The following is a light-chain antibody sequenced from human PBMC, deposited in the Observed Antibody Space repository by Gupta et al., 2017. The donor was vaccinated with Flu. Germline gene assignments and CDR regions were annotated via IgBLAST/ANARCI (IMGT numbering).Light chain of an antibody. Sequence: QSALTQPRSVSGSPGQSVTISCTGTSSDVGYYNYLSWYQQHPGKAPKLMIYDVNKRPSGVPDRFSGSKSGNTASLTISGLQAEDEADYYCCSYAGSYTFYVFGTGTKVTVL. CDR2: DVN. CDR1: SSDVGYYNY. J-gene: IGLJ1*01. V-gene: IGLV2-11*01. CDR3: CSYAGSYTFYV.